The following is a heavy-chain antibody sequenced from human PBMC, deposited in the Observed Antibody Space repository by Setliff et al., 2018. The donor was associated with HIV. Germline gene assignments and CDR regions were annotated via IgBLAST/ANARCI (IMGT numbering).Heavy chain of an antibody. CDR1: GASISSYY. V-gene: IGHV4-59*01. CDR3: ARFNALLGSSTYYDY. CDR2: IYYSGST. Sequence: SETLSLTCTVSGASISSYYWSWIRQPPGKGLEWIGYIYYSGSTNYNPSLKSRAAISVDSSNNQFSLKMTSVTAADTAVYFCARFNALLGSSTYYDYWGPGLLVTVSS. J-gene: IGHJ4*02. D-gene: IGHD3-22*01.